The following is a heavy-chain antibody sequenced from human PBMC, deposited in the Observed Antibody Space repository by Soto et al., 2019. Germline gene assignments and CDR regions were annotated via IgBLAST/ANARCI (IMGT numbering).Heavy chain of an antibody. D-gene: IGHD1-1*01. V-gene: IGHV4-4*07. CDR1: GASISGFY. CDR2: IYATGTT. Sequence: KTSETLSLTCTVSGASISGFYWSWIRKSAGKGLEWIGRIYATGTTDYNPSLKSRVMMSVDTSKKQFSLKLRSVAAADTAVYYCVRDGTKTLRDWFDPWGQGISVTVSS. CDR3: VRDGTKTLRDWFDP. J-gene: IGHJ5*02.